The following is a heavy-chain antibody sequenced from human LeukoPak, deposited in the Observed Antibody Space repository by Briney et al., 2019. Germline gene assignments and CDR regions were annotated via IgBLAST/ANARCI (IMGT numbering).Heavy chain of an antibody. D-gene: IGHD2-2*01. J-gene: IGHJ4*02. CDR2: ISGSGGST. CDR3: AKGGRDIVVVPTAIDY. Sequence: GGSLRLSCAGSGFTFTNYWMSWVRQAPGKGLEWVSAISGSGGSTDYADSVKGRFTISRDNSKNTLYLQMNSLRAEDTAVYYCAKGGRDIVVVPTAIDYWGQGTLVTVSS. CDR1: GFTFTNYW. V-gene: IGHV3-23*01.